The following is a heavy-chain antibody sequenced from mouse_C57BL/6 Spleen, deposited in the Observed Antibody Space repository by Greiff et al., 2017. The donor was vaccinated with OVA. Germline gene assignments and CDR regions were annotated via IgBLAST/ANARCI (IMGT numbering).Heavy chain of an antibody. CDR1: GYTFTSYW. CDR3: ARRGSVCWYFDG. CDR2: IDPSDSYT. V-gene: IGHV1-69*01. Sequence: QVQLQQPGAELVMPGASVKLSCKASGYTFTSYWMHWVKQRPGQGLEWIGEIDPSDSYTNYNQKFKGKSTLTVDKSSSTAYMQLSSLTSEDSAVYYCARRGSVCWYFDGWGTGTTVTVSA. J-gene: IGHJ1*03. D-gene: IGHD1-1*01.